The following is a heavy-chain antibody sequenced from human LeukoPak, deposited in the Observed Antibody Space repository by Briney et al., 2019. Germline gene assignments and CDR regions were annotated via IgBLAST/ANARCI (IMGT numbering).Heavy chain of an antibody. CDR2: ISYDGSNK. J-gene: IGHJ4*02. Sequence: PGRYLRLSCAASGFTFSSYGMHWVRQAPGKGLEWVAVISYDGSNKYYADSVKGRFTISRDNSKNTLYLQMNSLRAEDTAVYYCAKAGAPYDYVWGSYRYTGLEYYFDYWGQGTLVTVSS. CDR1: GFTFSSYG. CDR3: AKAGAPYDYVWGSYRYTGLEYYFDY. D-gene: IGHD3-16*02. V-gene: IGHV3-30*18.